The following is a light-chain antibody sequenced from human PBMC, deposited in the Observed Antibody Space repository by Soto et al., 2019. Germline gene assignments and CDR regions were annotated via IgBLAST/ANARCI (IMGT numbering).Light chain of an antibody. V-gene: IGKV3-15*01. CDR1: QSVSSD. CDR3: LQYNDWPPKQYT. CDR2: GAS. J-gene: IGKJ2*01. Sequence: IVMTQSPATLSVSPGERATLSCRASQSVSSDSAWYQHKPGQAPRLLIYGASTRATGIPARFSGSGSGTVFSLTISSLQSEDFAVYYCLQYNDWPPKQYTFGQGTKLEIK.